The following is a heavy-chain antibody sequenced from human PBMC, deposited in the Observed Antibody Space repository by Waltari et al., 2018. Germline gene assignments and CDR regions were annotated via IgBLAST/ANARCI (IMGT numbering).Heavy chain of an antibody. CDR1: GYSISSGYY. CDR2: IYHSGST. Sequence: QVQLQESGPGLVKPSETLSLTCAVSGYSISSGYYWCWIRQPPGKGLEWIGSIYHSGSTYYNPSLKSRVTISVDTSKNQFSLKLSSVTAADTAVYYCASFPPLRGANNWFDPWGQGTLVTVSS. J-gene: IGHJ5*02. CDR3: ASFPPLRGANNWFDP. D-gene: IGHD5-12*01. V-gene: IGHV4-38-2*01.